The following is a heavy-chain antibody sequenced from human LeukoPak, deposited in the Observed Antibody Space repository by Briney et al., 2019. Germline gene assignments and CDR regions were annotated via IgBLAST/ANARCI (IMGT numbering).Heavy chain of an antibody. CDR1: GFTFSSYG. J-gene: IGHJ4*02. D-gene: IGHD1-26*01. V-gene: IGHV3-23*01. Sequence: GGSLRLSCAASGFTFSSYGMNWIRQAPGKGLEWVSVINDNGGSTFYADSVKGRFTISRDNSKNTLYLQMSGLRAEDTAVYYWARTLKWTPVGFDYWGQGTLDTFSS. CDR3: ARTLKWTPVGFDY. CDR2: INDNGGST.